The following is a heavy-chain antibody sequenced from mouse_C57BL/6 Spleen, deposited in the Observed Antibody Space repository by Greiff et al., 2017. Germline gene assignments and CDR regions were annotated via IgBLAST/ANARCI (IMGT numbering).Heavy chain of an antibody. CDR3: ARSGPSYAMDY. CDR2: IHPNSGST. Sequence: QVQLQQPGAELVKPGASVKLSCKASGYTFTSYWMHWVKQRPGQGLEWIGMIHPNSGSTNYNEKFKSKATLTVDKSSSTAYMQLSSLTSEDSAVYYCARSGPSYAMDYWGQGTSVTVSA. V-gene: IGHV1-64*01. D-gene: IGHD4-1*01. J-gene: IGHJ4*01. CDR1: GYTFTSYW.